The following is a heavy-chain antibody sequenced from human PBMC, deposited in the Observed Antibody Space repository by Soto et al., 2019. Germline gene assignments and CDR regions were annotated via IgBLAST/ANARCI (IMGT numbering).Heavy chain of an antibody. Sequence: SETLSLTCAVYGGSFSGYYWSWIRQPPGKGLEWIGEINHSGSTNYNPSLKSRVTISVDTSKNQFSLKLSSVTAADTAVYYCASSGWPQGSYFDYWGQGTLVTVSS. CDR1: GGSFSGYY. V-gene: IGHV4-34*01. D-gene: IGHD6-19*01. CDR3: ASSGWPQGSYFDY. J-gene: IGHJ4*02. CDR2: INHSGST.